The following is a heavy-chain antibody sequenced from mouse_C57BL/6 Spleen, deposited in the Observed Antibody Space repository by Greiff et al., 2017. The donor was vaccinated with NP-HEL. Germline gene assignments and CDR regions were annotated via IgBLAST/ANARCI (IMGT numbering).Heavy chain of an antibody. CDR2: ISSGSSTI. CDR3: ARGDDGYDDGGAVAY. D-gene: IGHD2-2*01. V-gene: IGHV5-17*01. CDR1: GFTFSDYG. J-gene: IGHJ3*01. Sequence: EVQGVESGGGLVKPGGSLKLSCAASGFTFSDYGMHWVRQAPEQGLEWVAYISSGSSTIYYADTVKGRFTISRDNAKNTLFLQMTSLRSEDTAMYDGARGDDGYDDGGAVAYWGQGTLVTVSA.